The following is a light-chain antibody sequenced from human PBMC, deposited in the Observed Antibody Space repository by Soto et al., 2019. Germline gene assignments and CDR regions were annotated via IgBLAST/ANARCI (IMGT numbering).Light chain of an antibody. Sequence: EIVLTQSPGILYLSPGERVMVSCRASQNVNNNYLAWYQQKPGQSPRLLIYGASSRVTGIPDRFSGSGSGTDITLTISRLEPEDFVVYYGQHYGGGPIAFGGGTKVEIK. CDR1: QNVNNNY. V-gene: IGKV3-20*01. CDR2: GAS. CDR3: QHYGGGPIA. J-gene: IGKJ4*01.